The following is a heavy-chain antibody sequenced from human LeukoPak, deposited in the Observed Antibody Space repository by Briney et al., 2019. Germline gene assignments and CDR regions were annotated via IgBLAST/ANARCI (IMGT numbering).Heavy chain of an antibody. V-gene: IGHV3-23*01. Sequence: SGGSLRLSCAASGFRFSNFAMSWVRQAPGKGLEWVSLIIGSSGDTLYADSVKGRFTISRDISKNRLYLQMNSLRAEDTALYYCARGAYDYIEMGYFDDWGQGTLVTVSP. CDR3: ARGAYDYIEMGYFDD. CDR2: IIGSSGDT. CDR1: GFRFSNFA. J-gene: IGHJ4*02. D-gene: IGHD5-12*01.